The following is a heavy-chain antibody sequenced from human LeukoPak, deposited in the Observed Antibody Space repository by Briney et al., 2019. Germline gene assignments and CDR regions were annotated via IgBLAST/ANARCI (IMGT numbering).Heavy chain of an antibody. V-gene: IGHV3-48*03. Sequence: GGSLRLSCAASGFTFSNYEMNWVRQAPGMGLEWVSYISSGATTIYYADSVRGRFTISRDNAKNSLFLQMSNLRAEDTAVYYCARDARTHYYDSSGNYVDYWGQGTLVTVSS. J-gene: IGHJ4*02. CDR1: GFTFSNYE. D-gene: IGHD3-22*01. CDR3: ARDARTHYYDSSGNYVDY. CDR2: ISSGATTI.